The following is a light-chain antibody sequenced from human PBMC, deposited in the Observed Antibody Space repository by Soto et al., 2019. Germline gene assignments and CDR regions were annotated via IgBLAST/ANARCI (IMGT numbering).Light chain of an antibody. CDR1: SGHSTYA. CDR2: LDSAGRH. V-gene: IGLV4-69*01. J-gene: IGLJ3*02. CDR3: QTWGTGFRV. Sequence: QAVVTQSPSASASLGASVKLTCTLSSGHSTYAIAWHQQQPEKGPRFLMNLDSAGRHSKGDEIPDRFSGSSSGAERYLTISSLQSEDEADYSCQTWGTGFRVFGGGTKVTVL.